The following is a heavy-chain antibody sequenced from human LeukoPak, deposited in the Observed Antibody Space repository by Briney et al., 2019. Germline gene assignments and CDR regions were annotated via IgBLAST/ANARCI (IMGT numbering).Heavy chain of an antibody. J-gene: IGHJ4*02. Sequence: ASVKVSCKASGYTFTSYGISRVRQAPGQGLEWMGWISAYNGNTNYAQKLQGRVTMTTDTSTSTAYMELRSLRSDDTAVYYCARDIAIAVAGDFDYWGQGTLVTVSS. V-gene: IGHV1-18*01. CDR2: ISAYNGNT. D-gene: IGHD6-19*01. CDR3: ARDIAIAVAGDFDY. CDR1: GYTFTSYG.